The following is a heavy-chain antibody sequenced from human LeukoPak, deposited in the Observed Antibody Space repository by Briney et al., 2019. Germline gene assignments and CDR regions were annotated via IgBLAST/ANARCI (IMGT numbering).Heavy chain of an antibody. D-gene: IGHD2-21*01. CDR3: ARGLGDPGGYYYYGMDV. Sequence: PGGSLRLSCAASGFTFSSYVMHWVRQAPGKGLEWVAVISYDGSNKYYADSVKGRFTISRDNSKNTLYLQMNSLRAEDTAVYYCARGLGDPGGYYYYGMDVWGQGTTATVSS. CDR1: GFTFSSYV. V-gene: IGHV3-30*03. J-gene: IGHJ6*02. CDR2: ISYDGSNK.